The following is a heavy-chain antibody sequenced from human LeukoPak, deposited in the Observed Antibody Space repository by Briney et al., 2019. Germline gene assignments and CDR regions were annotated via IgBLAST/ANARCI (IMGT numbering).Heavy chain of an antibody. Sequence: GASVKVSCKASGGTFSSYAISWVRQAPGQGLEWMGGIIPIFGTANYAQKFQGRVTITTDESTSTAYMELSSLRSEDTAVYYCARSYDDFWSGYYSRWGQGTLVTVSS. CDR3: ARSYDDFWSGYYSR. V-gene: IGHV1-69*05. CDR2: IIPIFGTA. J-gene: IGHJ4*02. CDR1: GGTFSSYA. D-gene: IGHD3-3*01.